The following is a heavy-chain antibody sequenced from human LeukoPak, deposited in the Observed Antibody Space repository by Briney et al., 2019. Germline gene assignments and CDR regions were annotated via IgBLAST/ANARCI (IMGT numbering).Heavy chain of an antibody. Sequence: PGGSLRLSCAASGFTFSSYAMSWVRQAPGKGLEWVLAISGSGGSTYYADSVKGRFTISRDNSKNTLYLQMNSLRAEDTAVYYCAKPRQKLLDAFDIWGQGTMVTVSS. V-gene: IGHV3-23*01. CDR1: GFTFSSYA. CDR2: ISGSGGST. J-gene: IGHJ3*02. CDR3: AKPRQKLLDAFDI. D-gene: IGHD3-10*01.